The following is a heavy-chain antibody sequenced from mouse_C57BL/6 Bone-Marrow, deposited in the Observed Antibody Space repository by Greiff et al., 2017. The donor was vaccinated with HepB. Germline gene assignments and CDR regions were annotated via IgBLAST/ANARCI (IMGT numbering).Heavy chain of an antibody. Sequence: DVQLQESGGGLVQPGGSMKLSCVASGFTFSNYWMNWVRQSPEKGLEWVAQIRLKSDNYATHYAESVKGRFTISSDDSKSSVYLQMNNLKAEDTGIYYCTRWLLYYDAMDYWGQGTSVTVSS. J-gene: IGHJ4*01. V-gene: IGHV6-3*01. CDR2: IRLKSDNYAT. D-gene: IGHD2-3*01. CDR1: GFTFSNYW. CDR3: TRWLLYYDAMDY.